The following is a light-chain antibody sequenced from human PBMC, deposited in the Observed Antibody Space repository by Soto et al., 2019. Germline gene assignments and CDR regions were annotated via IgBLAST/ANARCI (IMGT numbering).Light chain of an antibody. V-gene: IGKV1-12*01. CDR2: AAS. J-gene: IGKJ5*01. Sequence: DIRLTQSPSFVSASVGDRVTITCRASQAISNWVAWYQQKPGKAPNLLIYAASSLYSGVPSRFSGSGSGTDFTLTITSLQPEDVATYYCQHYNGLPLTFGQGTRLEIK. CDR1: QAISNW. CDR3: QHYNGLPLT.